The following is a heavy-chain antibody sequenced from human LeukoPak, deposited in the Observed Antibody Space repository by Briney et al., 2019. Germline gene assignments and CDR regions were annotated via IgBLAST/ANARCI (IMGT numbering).Heavy chain of an antibody. CDR2: INPNSGVT. CDR3: ARDPGIAAAGNSFDP. J-gene: IGHJ5*02. Sequence: GASVKVSCKASGYTFTDYYMHWVRQAPGQGLEWMGRINPNSGVTKYAERFQGRVTMTRDTSISTAYMELSRLRSDDAAVYYWARDPGIAAAGNSFDPWGQGTLVTVSS. CDR1: GYTFTDYY. D-gene: IGHD6-13*01. V-gene: IGHV1-2*06.